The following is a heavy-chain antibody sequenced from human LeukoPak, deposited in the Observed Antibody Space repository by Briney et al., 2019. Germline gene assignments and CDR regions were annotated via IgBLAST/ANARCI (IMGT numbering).Heavy chain of an antibody. CDR2: IYYSGST. J-gene: IGHJ4*02. CDR3: ASYVDCGGDCYRVGY. V-gene: IGHV4-39*07. D-gene: IGHD2-21*02. CDR1: GGSISSSSYY. Sequence: PSETLSLTCTVSGGSISSSSYYWDWIRQPPGQGLEWIGSIYYSGSTYYNPSLKSRVTISVDTSKNQFSLKLSSVTAADTAVYYCASYVDCGGDCYRVGYWGQGTLVTVSS.